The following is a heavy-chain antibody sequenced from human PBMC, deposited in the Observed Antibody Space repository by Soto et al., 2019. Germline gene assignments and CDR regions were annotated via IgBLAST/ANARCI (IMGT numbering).Heavy chain of an antibody. CDR2: IGASGGST. Sequence: EVQVLESGGGLVHPGGSLRLSCVASGFTFSSYAMNWVRQAPGKGLEWVSGIGASGGSTNYADFVKGRITISRDNSKNTLYLQMNSLRAEDTAVYYCAKEFFSTSGTYRNAIDSWGQGTLVTVSS. J-gene: IGHJ4*02. V-gene: IGHV3-23*01. CDR3: AKEFFSTSGTYRNAIDS. CDR1: GFTFSSYA. D-gene: IGHD1-26*01.